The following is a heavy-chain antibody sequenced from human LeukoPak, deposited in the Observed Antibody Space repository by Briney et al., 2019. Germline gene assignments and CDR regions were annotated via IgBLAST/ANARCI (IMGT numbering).Heavy chain of an antibody. CDR2: ISGSGGST. J-gene: IGHJ5*02. Sequence: GWSLRLSCAASGCIFSSYAMSWVRQAAGKGLEWVSAISGSGGSTYYADSVKGRFTISRDNSKNTLYLQMNSLRAEDTAVYHCAKDRFHSSVYNWSDPRGQGTLVTVPS. D-gene: IGHD3-22*01. CDR1: GCIFSSYA. V-gene: IGHV3-23*01. CDR3: AKDRFHSSVYNWSDP.